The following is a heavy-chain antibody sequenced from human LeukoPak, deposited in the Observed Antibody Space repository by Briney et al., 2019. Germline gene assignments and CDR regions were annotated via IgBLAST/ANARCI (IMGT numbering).Heavy chain of an antibody. CDR1: GGSINNYY. J-gene: IGHJ4*02. V-gene: IGHV4-59*01. CDR3: ARWDCSSGTCYYLDY. CDR2: IYYTGET. D-gene: IGHD2-15*01. Sequence: SETLSLTCSVSGGSINNYYWGWIRRPPGRGLEYIGHIYYTGETDYNPSFKSRVTMSVDTSKNQLSLKLYFLTAADTAVYYCARWDCSSGTCYYLDYWGQGTLVIVSS.